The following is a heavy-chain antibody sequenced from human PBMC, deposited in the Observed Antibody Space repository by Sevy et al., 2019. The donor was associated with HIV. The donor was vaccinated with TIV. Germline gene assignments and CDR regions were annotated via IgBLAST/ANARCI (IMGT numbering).Heavy chain of an antibody. J-gene: IGHJ3*01. CDR2: ISGSGDST. V-gene: IGHV3-23*01. Sequence: GGSLRLSCAASGFTFSNYAMSWVRQAPGKGLEWVSDISGSGDSTYYADSVKGRFTISRDNSKNTLYLQMSSLRADDRAVYYCVKLYYDFWSGYYPHTFDFWGQGTMVTVSS. D-gene: IGHD3-3*01. CDR3: VKLYYDFWSGYYPHTFDF. CDR1: GFTFSNYA.